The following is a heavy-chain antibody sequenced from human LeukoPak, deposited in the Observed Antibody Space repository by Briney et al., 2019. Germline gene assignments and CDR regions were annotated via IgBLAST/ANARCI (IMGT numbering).Heavy chain of an antibody. CDR2: IYHSGST. CDR3: AAISGSPGVFDY. D-gene: IGHD1-26*01. CDR1: GGSISSGGYS. J-gene: IGHJ4*02. Sequence: SETLSLTCAVSGGSISSGGYSWSWIRQPPGKGLEWIGYIYHSGSTYYNPSLKSRVTISVDRSKNQFSLKLSSVTAADTAVYYCAAISGSPGVFDYWGQGTLVTVSS. V-gene: IGHV4-30-2*01.